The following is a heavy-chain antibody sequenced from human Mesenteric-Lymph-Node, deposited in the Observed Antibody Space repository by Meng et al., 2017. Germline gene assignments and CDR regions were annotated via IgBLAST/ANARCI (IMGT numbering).Heavy chain of an antibody. D-gene: IGHD2-15*01. Sequence: ASVKVSCQASGYTFTSYGISWVRQAPGQGLERMGWISAYNGNTNYAQKLQGRVTMTTDTSTSTAYMELRSLRSDDTAVYYCAKDKILGDGIWDCDLWGRGTLVTVSS. CDR2: ISAYNGNT. CDR3: AKDKILGDGIWDCDL. V-gene: IGHV1-18*01. CDR1: GYTFTSYG. J-gene: IGHJ2*01.